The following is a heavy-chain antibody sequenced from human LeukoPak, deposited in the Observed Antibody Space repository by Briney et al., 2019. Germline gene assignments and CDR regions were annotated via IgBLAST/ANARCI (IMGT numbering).Heavy chain of an antibody. V-gene: IGHV3-11*01. Sequence: GGSLRLSCAASGFTFSDFYMGWVRQGPGKGLEWISYIGKNGNLVDYADSVKGRFTVSRDNTKNLMFLQMNSLRAEDTAVYYCATDTNLVDLIQGDGHEDENFDRWGQGTMVTVSS. CDR2: IGKNGNLV. J-gene: IGHJ3*02. D-gene: IGHD1-26*01. CDR1: GFTFSDFY. CDR3: ATDTNLVDLIQGDGHEDENFDR.